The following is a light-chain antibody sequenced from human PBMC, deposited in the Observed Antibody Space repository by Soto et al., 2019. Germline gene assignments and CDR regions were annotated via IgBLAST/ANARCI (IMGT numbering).Light chain of an antibody. Sequence: DVPMTQSPSSLSASVGDSVTITCRASQSVFNHLSWFQQRPGKGPKLLIYDASSLHAGVPSRFSGSGYGTDFTLTISTVQPEDSAIYYYHQSSSTPLTFGGGTRVELK. CDR3: HQSSSTPLT. CDR1: QSVFNH. CDR2: DAS. J-gene: IGKJ4*01. V-gene: IGKV1-39*01.